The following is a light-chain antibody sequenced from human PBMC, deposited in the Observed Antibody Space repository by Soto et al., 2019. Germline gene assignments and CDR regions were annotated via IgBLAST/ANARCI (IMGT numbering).Light chain of an antibody. J-gene: IGKJ4*01. Sequence: EIVMTQSPATLSVSPGERATLSCRASQSVSSKLAWFQQKPGQAPRLLIYAASNRATGVPARFSGSWSGTEFTLTISRLEPEDFAVYYCQQYGYLVTFGGGTKVDIK. CDR2: AAS. CDR3: QQYGYLVT. CDR1: QSVSSK. V-gene: IGKV3-15*01.